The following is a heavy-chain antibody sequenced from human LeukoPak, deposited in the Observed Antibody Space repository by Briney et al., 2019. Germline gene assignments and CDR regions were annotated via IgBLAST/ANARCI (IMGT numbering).Heavy chain of an antibody. CDR1: GGTLSSYA. Sequence: ASVKVSCKASGGTLSSYAISWVRQAPGQGLEWMGRIIPILGIANYAQKFQGRVTITADKSTSTAYMELSSLRSEDTAVYYCARVAELGSTDAFDIWGQGTMVTVSS. CDR3: ARVAELGSTDAFDI. V-gene: IGHV1-69*04. CDR2: IIPILGIA. J-gene: IGHJ3*02. D-gene: IGHD3-16*01.